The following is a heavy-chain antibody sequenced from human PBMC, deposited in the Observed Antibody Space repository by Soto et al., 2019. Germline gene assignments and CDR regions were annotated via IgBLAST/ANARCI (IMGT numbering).Heavy chain of an antibody. V-gene: IGHV4-59*12. CDR2: IFYRGIT. J-gene: IGHJ4*02. CDR1: GASITSSY. Sequence: QVQLQESGPGLVKPSETLSLTCSVSGASITSSYWSWIWQSPGKGLGWIGYIFYRGITNYNPSLGSRVTMSVDTSKNQLSLNMTSMTAADTAVYYCARTPYRLALGTVLCYFDHWGQGTLVTVSS. CDR3: ARTPYRLALGTVLCYFDH. D-gene: IGHD3-16*01.